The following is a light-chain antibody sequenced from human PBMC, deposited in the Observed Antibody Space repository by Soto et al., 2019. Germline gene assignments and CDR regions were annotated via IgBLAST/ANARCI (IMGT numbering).Light chain of an antibody. V-gene: IGKV3-20*01. Sequence: EIXLTQSPGTLSXXPGXXATLXCRASQSVXSSXLAWYQQKPGQAPRLLIYGASSRATGIPDRFSGSXSGTXFTLTISRLEPEDFAVYYCQQYGSSPLTFGGGTKVEIK. CDR1: QSVXSSX. CDR3: QQYGSSPLT. CDR2: GAS. J-gene: IGKJ4*01.